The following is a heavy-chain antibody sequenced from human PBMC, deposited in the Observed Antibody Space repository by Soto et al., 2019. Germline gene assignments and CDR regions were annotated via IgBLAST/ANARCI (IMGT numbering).Heavy chain of an antibody. CDR3: AREGRGYSYGPLIYYYYGMDV. CDR1: GYTFTSYG. CDR2: ISAYNGNT. J-gene: IGHJ6*02. Sequence: ASVKVSCKASGYTFTSYGISWVRQAPGQGLEWMGWISAYNGNTNYAQKLQGRVTMTTDTSTSTAYMELRSLRSDDTAVYYCAREGRGYSYGPLIYYYYGMDVWGQGTTVTVSS. D-gene: IGHD5-18*01. V-gene: IGHV1-18*04.